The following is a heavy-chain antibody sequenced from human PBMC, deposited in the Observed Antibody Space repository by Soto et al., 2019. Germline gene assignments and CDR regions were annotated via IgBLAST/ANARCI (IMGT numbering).Heavy chain of an antibody. Sequence: SVKVSCKASGGTFSSYAISWVRQAPGQGLEWMGGIIAICGTANYSQKFQGRVTMTADESTSTAYMELSSLRSEDTAVYYCASGMTTVTTQGDYYYYYGMDVWGQGTTVTVSS. CDR3: ASGMTTVTTQGDYYYYYGMDV. CDR2: IIAICGTA. D-gene: IGHD4-17*01. V-gene: IGHV1-69*01. CDR1: GGTFSSYA. J-gene: IGHJ6*02.